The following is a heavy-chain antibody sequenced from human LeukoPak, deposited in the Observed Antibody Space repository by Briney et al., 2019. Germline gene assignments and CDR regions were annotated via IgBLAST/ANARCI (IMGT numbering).Heavy chain of an antibody. Sequence: PSETLSLTCTVSGGSISSYYWSWIRQPPGKGLEWIGYIYYSGSTNYNPSLKSRVTISVDTSKNQFSLKLSSVTAADTAVYYCARDQPAYGGNSEFDYWGQGTLVTVSS. CDR3: ARDQPAYGGNSEFDY. J-gene: IGHJ4*02. D-gene: IGHD4-23*01. V-gene: IGHV4-59*12. CDR1: GGSISSYY. CDR2: IYYSGST.